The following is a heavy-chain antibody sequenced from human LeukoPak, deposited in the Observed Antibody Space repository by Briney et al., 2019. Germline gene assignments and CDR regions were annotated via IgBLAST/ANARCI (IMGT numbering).Heavy chain of an antibody. V-gene: IGHV3-30*07. D-gene: IGHD3-22*01. CDR2: ISYDGSSK. J-gene: IGHJ4*02. Sequence: GGSLRLSCAASGFTFSAYSIKWVRQAPGKGLEWVATISYDGSSKYYADSVKGRFTVSRDNSKNTLYLQVNSLRADDTAVYYCAKGSYYDSSGYYYFDYWGQGTLVTVSS. CDR1: GFTFSAYS. CDR3: AKGSYYDSSGYYYFDY.